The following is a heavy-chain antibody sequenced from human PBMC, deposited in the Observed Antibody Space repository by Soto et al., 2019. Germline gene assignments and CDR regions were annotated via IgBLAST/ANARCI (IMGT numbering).Heavy chain of an antibody. CDR2: ISWNSGSI. Sequence: EVQLVESGGGLVQPGRSLRLSCAASGFTFDDYAMHWVRQAPGKGLEWVSGISWNSGSIGYADSVKGRFTISRDNAKHSLYLQMNSLRAEDTALYYCAKGRERWLHVIDYWGQGTLVTVA. D-gene: IGHD5-12*01. CDR3: AKGRERWLHVIDY. CDR1: GFTFDDYA. V-gene: IGHV3-9*01. J-gene: IGHJ4*02.